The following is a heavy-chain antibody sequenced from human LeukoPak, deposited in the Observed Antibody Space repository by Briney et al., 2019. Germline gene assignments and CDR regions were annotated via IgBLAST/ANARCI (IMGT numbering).Heavy chain of an antibody. CDR2: IKGDGSET. D-gene: IGHD3-10*01. V-gene: IGHV3-74*01. Sequence: GGSLRLSCAAAGFTFSRNWMLWVRQAPGKGLVWVSRIKGDGSETNYADSVKGRFTISRDNAKNTLYLQVNSLSAEDTAVYYCAGCSESWGSPYLDLWGRGTLVTVSS. CDR3: AGCSESWGSPYLDL. CDR1: GFTFSRNW. J-gene: IGHJ2*01.